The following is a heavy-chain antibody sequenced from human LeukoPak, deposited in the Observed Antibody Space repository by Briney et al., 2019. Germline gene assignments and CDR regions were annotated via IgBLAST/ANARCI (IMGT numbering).Heavy chain of an antibody. CDR3: ARDPPKWELQHHNWFDP. D-gene: IGHD1-26*01. CDR2: IYTSGST. Sequence: PSETLSLTCTVSGGSISSGSYYWSWIRQPAGKGLEWIGRIYTSGSTNYNPSLKSRVTISVDTSKNQFSLKLSSVTAADTAVYYCARDPPKWELQHHNWFDPWGQGTLVTVSS. J-gene: IGHJ5*02. V-gene: IGHV4-61*02. CDR1: GGSISSGSYY.